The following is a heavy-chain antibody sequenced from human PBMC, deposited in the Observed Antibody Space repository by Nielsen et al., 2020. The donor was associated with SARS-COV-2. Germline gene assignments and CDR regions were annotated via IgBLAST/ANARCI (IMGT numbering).Heavy chain of an antibody. CDR2: IYSGGST. D-gene: IGHD1-26*01. Sequence: GESLKISCAASGFTFSSYEMNWVRQAPGKGLEWVSVIYSGGSTYYADSVKGRFTISRDNSKNTLYLQMNSLRAEDTAVYYCARDMYSGSYLAPDDAFDIWGQGTMVTVSS. CDR1: GFTFSSYE. J-gene: IGHJ3*02. CDR3: ARDMYSGSYLAPDDAFDI. V-gene: IGHV3-53*01.